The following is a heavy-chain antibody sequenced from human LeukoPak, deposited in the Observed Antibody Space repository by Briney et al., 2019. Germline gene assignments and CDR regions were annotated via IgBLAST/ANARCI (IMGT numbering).Heavy chain of an antibody. CDR2: ISGSGGAT. CDR3: AKVKYYDYVWGSYRDAFDI. CDR1: GFTFSSYG. Sequence: GGSLRLSCAASGFTFSSYGLSWVRQAPGKGLEWVSSISGSGGATYYADSVKGRFTISRDNSKNTLYLQMNSLRAEDTAVYYCAKVKYYDYVWGSYRDAFDIWGQGTMVTVSS. D-gene: IGHD3-16*02. V-gene: IGHV3-23*01. J-gene: IGHJ3*02.